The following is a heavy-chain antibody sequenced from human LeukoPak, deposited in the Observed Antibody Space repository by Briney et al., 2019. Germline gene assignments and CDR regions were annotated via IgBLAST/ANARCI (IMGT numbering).Heavy chain of an antibody. D-gene: IGHD1-26*01. J-gene: IGHJ4*02. CDR1: GYTFTSYG. CDR2: INPNNGGT. V-gene: IGHV1-2*02. Sequence: ASVKVSCKASGYTFTSYGISWVRQAPGQGLEWMGWINPNNGGTNYAQKFQGRVTMTSDTSISTAYMELSRLRSDDTAVYYCVRDPSEVGALWGQGSLVTVSS. CDR3: VRDPSEVGAL.